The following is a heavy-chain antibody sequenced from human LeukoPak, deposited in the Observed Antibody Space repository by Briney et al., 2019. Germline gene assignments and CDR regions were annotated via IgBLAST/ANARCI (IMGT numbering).Heavy chain of an antibody. D-gene: IGHD6-19*01. J-gene: IGHJ5*02. CDR2: IYSSGSA. CDR1: GGSISSGDYY. CDR3: ARQWGSGWQNWFDP. V-gene: IGHV4-30-4*08. Sequence: PSETLSLTCSVSGGSISSGDYYCNWIRQPPGKGLEWIGHIYSSGSAYYNPSLKSRVTISVDTSKNQFSLKLSSVTAADTAVYYCARQWGSGWQNWFDPWGQGTLVTVSS.